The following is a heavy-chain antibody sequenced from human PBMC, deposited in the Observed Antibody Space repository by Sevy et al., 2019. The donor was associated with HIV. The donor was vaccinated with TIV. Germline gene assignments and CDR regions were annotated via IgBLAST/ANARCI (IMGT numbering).Heavy chain of an antibody. J-gene: IGHJ4*02. CDR3: ASKRGYNDGPFDY. V-gene: IGHV4-30-4*01. CDR2: IHYTGGT. D-gene: IGHD5-12*01. Sequence: SETLSLTCTVSGGSFTSSDSYWSWIRQPPGEGLEWIGYIHYTGGTYYNPFLNSRVAMSVDTSEKQFSLKLSFLTAADTAVYYCASKRGYNDGPFDYWGQGTLVTVSS. CDR1: GGSFTSSDSY.